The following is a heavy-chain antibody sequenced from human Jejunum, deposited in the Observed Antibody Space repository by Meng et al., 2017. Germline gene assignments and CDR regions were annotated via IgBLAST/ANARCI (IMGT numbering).Heavy chain of an antibody. CDR1: GFSLSTSGVG. Sequence: QITLKESGPTLVKPTQTLTLTCTFSGFSLSTSGVGVGWIRQPPGKALEWLAINYWDDDKRYSPSLKSRLTITKDTSKNQVVLTMTNMDPVDTATYYCARLPDYYDTSGYYGWSQGTLVTVSS. V-gene: IGHV2-5*02. J-gene: IGHJ4*02. CDR2: NYWDDDK. D-gene: IGHD3-22*01. CDR3: ARLPDYYDTSGYYG.